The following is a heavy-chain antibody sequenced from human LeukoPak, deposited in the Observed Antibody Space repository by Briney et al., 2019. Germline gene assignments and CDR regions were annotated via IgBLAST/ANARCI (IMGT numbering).Heavy chain of an antibody. Sequence: EASVKVSCKASGSTFTSYYMHWVRQAPGQGLERMGIINPSGGSTSYAQKFQGRVTMTRDTSTSTVYMELSSLRSEDTAVYYCARAQLWLGWFDPWGQGTLVTVSS. CDR3: ARAQLWLGWFDP. J-gene: IGHJ5*02. D-gene: IGHD5-18*01. CDR1: GSTFTSYY. CDR2: INPSGGST. V-gene: IGHV1-46*01.